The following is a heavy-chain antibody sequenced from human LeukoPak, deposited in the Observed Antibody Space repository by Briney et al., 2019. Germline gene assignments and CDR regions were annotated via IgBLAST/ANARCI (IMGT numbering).Heavy chain of an antibody. CDR1: GYTFGTHW. CDR2: INPSGDFR. Sequence: EASVKVSCKASGYTFGTHWMHWVRQAPGQGLEWMAIINPSGDFRSYAQKFQGRLTVTRDMSTRTVYMELSDLRPEDTAVYYCARAKGLGLAANKGYFDYWGQGTLVTVSS. J-gene: IGHJ4*02. CDR3: ARAKGLGLAANKGYFDY. V-gene: IGHV1-46*01. D-gene: IGHD6-13*01.